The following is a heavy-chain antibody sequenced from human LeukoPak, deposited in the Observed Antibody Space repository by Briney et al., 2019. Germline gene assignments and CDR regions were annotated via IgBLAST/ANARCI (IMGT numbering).Heavy chain of an antibody. Sequence: SETLSLTCTLSGGAINNYFWSWIRQPPGQGLEWIGYIHYIRCTHYNPSLPRGASISLDTYNNHLSLKLTSVTAADTPVYYCAGGYSYVFNWGQGNLVTV. CDR1: GGAINNYF. CDR3: AGGYSYVFN. D-gene: IGHD5-18*01. J-gene: IGHJ4*02. V-gene: IGHV4-59*08. CDR2: IHYIRCT.